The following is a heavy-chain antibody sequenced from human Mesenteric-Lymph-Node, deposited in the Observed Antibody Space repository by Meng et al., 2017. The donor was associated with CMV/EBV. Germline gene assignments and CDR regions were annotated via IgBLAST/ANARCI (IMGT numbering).Heavy chain of an antibody. V-gene: IGHV3-30*02. CDR2: IRYDGSNK. CDR1: GFTFSSYG. J-gene: IGHJ5*02. CDR3: ARDLLGDFWSGYWKLYNWFDP. D-gene: IGHD3-3*01. Sequence: GESLKISCAASGFTFSSYGMHWVRQAPGKGLEWVAFIRYDGSNKYYADSVKGRFTISRDNSKNTLYLQMNSLRAEDTAVYYCARDLLGDFWSGYWKLYNWFDPWGQGTLVTVSS.